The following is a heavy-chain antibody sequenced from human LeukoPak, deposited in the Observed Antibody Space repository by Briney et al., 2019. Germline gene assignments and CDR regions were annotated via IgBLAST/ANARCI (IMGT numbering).Heavy chain of an antibody. CDR1: GGSFSGYY. V-gene: IGHV4-34*01. CDR3: SLGGMVRGGGDGC. CDR2: INHSGST. Sequence: PSETLSLTCAVYGGSFSGYYWSWIRQPPGKGLEWIGEINHSGSTNYNPSLKSRVTISVDTSKNQFSLKLSSVTAADTAVYYCSLGGMVRGGGDGCWGQGTLVTVSS. D-gene: IGHD3-10*01. J-gene: IGHJ4*02.